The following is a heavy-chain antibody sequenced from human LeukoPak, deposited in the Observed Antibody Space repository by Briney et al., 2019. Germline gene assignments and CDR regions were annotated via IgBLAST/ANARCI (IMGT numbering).Heavy chain of an antibody. CDR3: AKDMALYYYDRSGYYYGGYFDY. V-gene: IGHV3-23*01. Sequence: GVSLRLSCAASGFTFSSYAMSWVRQAPGKGLEWVSAISGSGGSTYYADFVKGRLTISRDNSKNTLYLQKNSLRAEDTAVYYCAKDMALYYYDRSGYYYGGYFDYWGQGTLVTVSS. D-gene: IGHD3-22*01. J-gene: IGHJ4*02. CDR1: GFTFSSYA. CDR2: ISGSGGST.